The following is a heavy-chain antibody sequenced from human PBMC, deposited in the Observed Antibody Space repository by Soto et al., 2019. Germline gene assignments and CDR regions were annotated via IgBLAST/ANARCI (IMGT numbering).Heavy chain of an antibody. CDR3: TLAVDY. V-gene: IGHV3-15*01. J-gene: IGHJ4*02. D-gene: IGHD6-13*01. CDR2: IMSKIDGGAT. Sequence: PGGSLRLSCAASGFTLSNTWMTWVRQAPGKGLEWVGRIMSKIDGGATDYAAPVKGRFTISRDDTKNTLYLQMNSLKTEDTAVYYCTLAVDYWGQGTLVTVSS. CDR1: GFTLSNTW.